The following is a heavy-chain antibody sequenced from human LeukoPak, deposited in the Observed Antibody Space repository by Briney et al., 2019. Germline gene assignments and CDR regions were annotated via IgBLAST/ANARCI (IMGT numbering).Heavy chain of an antibody. CDR1: GGSISSSTYY. CDR3: ARQTGSGLFILP. D-gene: IGHD3/OR15-3a*01. J-gene: IGHJ4*02. V-gene: IGHV4-39*01. CDR2: LYYSGST. Sequence: SETLSLTCTVSGGSISSSTYYWGWIRQPPGKGLEWIGSLYYSGSTFYNPSLESRVTISVDTSKNQFSLKLTSVTAADTAVYYCARQTGSGLFILPGGQGTLVTVSS.